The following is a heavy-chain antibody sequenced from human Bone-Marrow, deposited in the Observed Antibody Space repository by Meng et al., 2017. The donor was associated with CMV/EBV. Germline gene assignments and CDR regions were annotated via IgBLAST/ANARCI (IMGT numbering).Heavy chain of an antibody. CDR1: GFTVSSNY. CDR2: IYSGGST. CDR3: ARDSRAGGFDP. V-gene: IGHV3-53*01. D-gene: IGHD1-26*01. J-gene: IGHJ5*02. Sequence: GESLKISCAASGFTVSSNYMSWVRQAPGKGLEWVSVIYSGGSTYYADSVKGRFTISRDNSKNTLYLQMNSLRAEDTAVYYCARDSRAGGFDPGGQGTLVTVSS.